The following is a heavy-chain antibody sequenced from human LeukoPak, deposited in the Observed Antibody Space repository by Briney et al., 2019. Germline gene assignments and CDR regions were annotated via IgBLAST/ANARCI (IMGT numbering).Heavy chain of an antibody. J-gene: IGHJ6*03. CDR3: ARALYSSSIRFYYYMDV. Sequence: ASVKVSCKVSGYTLTELSMHWVRQAPGKGLEWMGGFDPEDGETIYAQKFQGRVTMTEDTSTDTAYMELSSLRSEDTAVYYCARALYSSSIRFYYYMDVWGKGTTVTVSS. CDR1: GYTLTELS. V-gene: IGHV1-24*01. D-gene: IGHD6-6*01. CDR2: FDPEDGET.